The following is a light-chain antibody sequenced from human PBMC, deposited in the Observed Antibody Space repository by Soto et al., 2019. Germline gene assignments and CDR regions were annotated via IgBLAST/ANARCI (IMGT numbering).Light chain of an antibody. V-gene: IGKV3D-15*01. Sequence: IVLTQSPATLSLSPWERATLSCRASQNVGSRYLAWYQQKPGQPPRLLIYAASIRATGIPASFSGSGSGTEFTLTISSLQSEDFAVYYCQQYNNWWTFGQGTKVDIK. CDR1: QNVGSRY. J-gene: IGKJ1*01. CDR3: QQYNNWWT. CDR2: AAS.